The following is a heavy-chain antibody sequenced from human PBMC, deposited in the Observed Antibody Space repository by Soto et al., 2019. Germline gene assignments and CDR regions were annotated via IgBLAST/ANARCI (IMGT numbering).Heavy chain of an antibody. CDR2: IIHSLGIA. D-gene: IGHD2-15*01. CDR1: GGTFSSNT. Sequence: QVQLVQSGAEVKKPGSSVKVSCKASGGTFSSNTISWVRQAPGQGLEWMGRIIHSLGIANYAQKFQGRVTMTADKATSTAYMELSSLRSEDTAVYYWARGPYGSGGSYYQYFDYWGQGTLVTVSS. J-gene: IGHJ4*02. V-gene: IGHV1-69*02. CDR3: ARGPYGSGGSYYQYFDY.